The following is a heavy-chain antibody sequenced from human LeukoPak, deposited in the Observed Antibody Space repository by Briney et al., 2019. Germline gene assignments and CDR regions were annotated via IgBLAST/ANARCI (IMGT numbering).Heavy chain of an antibody. CDR2: IYTSGST. V-gene: IGHV4-61*02. J-gene: IGHJ4*02. Sequence: SETLSLTCTVSGGSISSGSYYWSWIRQPAGKGLEWIGRIYTSGSTNYNPSLKSRVTISVDTSKNQFSLKLSSVTAADTAVYYCARVVAAAPLFYYFDYWGQGTLVTVSS. CDR3: ARVVAAAPLFYYFDY. D-gene: IGHD6-13*01. CDR1: GGSISSGSYY.